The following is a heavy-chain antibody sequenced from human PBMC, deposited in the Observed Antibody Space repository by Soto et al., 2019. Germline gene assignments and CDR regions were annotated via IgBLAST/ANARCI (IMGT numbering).Heavy chain of an antibody. Sequence: HVQLVESGGGVVQPGRSLRLSCAASGFSLSNYFMHWVRQAPGKGLEWVAIISYDGSNKHYADSVKGRFTISRDNSKNTLYVQMNSLRAEDTAVYRCARGDNYYGMDVWGQATTVTVSS. CDR3: ARGDNYYGMDV. CDR1: GFSLSNYF. CDR2: ISYDGSNK. V-gene: IGHV3-30-3*01. J-gene: IGHJ6*02. D-gene: IGHD2-15*01.